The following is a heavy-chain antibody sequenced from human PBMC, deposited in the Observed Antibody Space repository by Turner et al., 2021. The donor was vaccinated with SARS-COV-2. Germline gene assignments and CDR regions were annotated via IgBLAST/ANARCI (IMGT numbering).Heavy chain of an antibody. CDR2: IYYSGST. V-gene: IGHV4-59*01. CDR3: ARDSILRSWYFDL. J-gene: IGHJ2*01. D-gene: IGHD3-3*01. Sequence: QVHLQESGPGLVNPSGTLSLTCTVSGVSTSSYYWSWIRQPPGKGLEWIGYIYYSGSTYYNPSLKSRVTISVDTSKNQFSLKLSSMTAADTAVYYCARDSILRSWYFDLWGRGTLVTVSS. CDR1: GVSTSSYY.